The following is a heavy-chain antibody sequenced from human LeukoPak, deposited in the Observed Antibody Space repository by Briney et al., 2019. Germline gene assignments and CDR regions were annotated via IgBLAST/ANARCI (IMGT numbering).Heavy chain of an antibody. CDR1: GFTFSDYY. V-gene: IGHV3-11*01. Sequence: PGGSLRLSCAGSGFTFSDYYMSWIRQAPGKGLEWVSFISRSGDSFDYADSVRGRFTISRDNAKNSLYLQMNSPRAEDSAVYYCARRSREVDYWGQGTLVTVSS. CDR3: ARRSREVDY. J-gene: IGHJ4*02. CDR2: ISRSGDSF.